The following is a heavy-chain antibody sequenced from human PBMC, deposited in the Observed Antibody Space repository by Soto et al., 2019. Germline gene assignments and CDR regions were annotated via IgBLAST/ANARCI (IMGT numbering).Heavy chain of an antibody. J-gene: IGHJ6*02. Sequence: QVQLVESGGGVVQPGRSLRLSCAASGFTFSSYGMHWVRQAPGKGLEWVAVIWYDGSNKYYADSVKGRFTISRDNSKNTLYLQMNSLRAEDTAVYYCARDVDNYYYYGMDVWGQGTTVTVSS. CDR1: GFTFSSYG. CDR3: ARDVDNYYYYGMDV. V-gene: IGHV3-33*01. D-gene: IGHD5-12*01. CDR2: IWYDGSNK.